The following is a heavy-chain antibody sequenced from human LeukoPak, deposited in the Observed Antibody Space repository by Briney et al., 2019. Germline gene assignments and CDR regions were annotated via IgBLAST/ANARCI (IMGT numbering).Heavy chain of an antibody. CDR2: IYTSGST. CDR1: GGSISSYY. J-gene: IGHJ6*03. D-gene: IGHD3-10*01. Sequence: SETLSLTCTVSGGSISSYYWSWIRQPPGKGLEWIGCIYTSGSTNYNPSLKSRVTISVDTSKNQFPLKLSSVTAADTAVYYCARLGDYGSGSYYQNSLFKDYYYYYMDVWGKGTTVTVSS. CDR3: ARLGDYGSGSYYQNSLFKDYYYYYMDV. V-gene: IGHV4-4*09.